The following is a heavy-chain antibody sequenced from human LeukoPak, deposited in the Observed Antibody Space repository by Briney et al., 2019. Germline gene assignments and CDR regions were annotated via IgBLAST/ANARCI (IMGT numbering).Heavy chain of an antibody. CDR3: ARHRSRDTYYYDSSGYYVPYYFDY. CDR2: IYYSGST. V-gene: IGHV4-39*01. J-gene: IGHJ4*02. D-gene: IGHD3-22*01. Sequence: SETLSLTCTVSGGSISSSSYYWGWIRQPPGQGLEWIGSIYYSGSTYYNPSLKSRVTRSVDTSKNQFSLKLSSVTAADTAVYYCARHRSRDTYYYDSSGYYVPYYFDYWGQGTLVTVSS. CDR1: GGSISSSSYY.